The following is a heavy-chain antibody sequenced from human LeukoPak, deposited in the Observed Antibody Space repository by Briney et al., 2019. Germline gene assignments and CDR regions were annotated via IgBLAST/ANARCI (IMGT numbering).Heavy chain of an antibody. CDR2: IIPIFGTA. Sequence: EASVKVSRKASGGTFSSYAISWVRQAPGQGLEWMGGIIPIFGTANYAQKFQGRVTITADESTSTAYMELSSLRSEDTAVYYCASPYNWSYGGAFDIWGQGTMVTVSS. V-gene: IGHV1-69*13. CDR1: GGTFSSYA. J-gene: IGHJ3*02. D-gene: IGHD1-7*01. CDR3: ASPYNWSYGGAFDI.